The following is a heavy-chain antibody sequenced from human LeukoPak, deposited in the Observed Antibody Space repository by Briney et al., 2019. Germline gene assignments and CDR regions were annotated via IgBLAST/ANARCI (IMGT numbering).Heavy chain of an antibody. CDR1: GYTFTSYG. Sequence: ASVRVSCKASGYTFTSYGISWVRQAPGQGLEWMGWISAYNGNTNYAQKLQGRVTMTTDTSTSTAYMELRSLRSDDTAVYYCAREKYGGNSEDYWGQGTLVTVSS. CDR3: AREKYGGNSEDY. CDR2: ISAYNGNT. D-gene: IGHD4-23*01. V-gene: IGHV1-18*01. J-gene: IGHJ4*02.